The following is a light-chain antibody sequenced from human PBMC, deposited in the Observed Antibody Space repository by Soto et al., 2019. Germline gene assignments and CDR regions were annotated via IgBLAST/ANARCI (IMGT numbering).Light chain of an antibody. CDR1: QSVSSSY. CDR3: QRYGITPAWT. CDR2: CAS. V-gene: IGKV3-20*01. Sequence: IVLVLYSGTLSLSLGERATLSCRVRQSVSSSYLAWYQQKPGQAPRLLIYCASSRATGSPDRFSGGGSGTDVTLTISRREPAEYAVYYCQRYGITPAWTFGQGTKVDIK. J-gene: IGKJ1*01.